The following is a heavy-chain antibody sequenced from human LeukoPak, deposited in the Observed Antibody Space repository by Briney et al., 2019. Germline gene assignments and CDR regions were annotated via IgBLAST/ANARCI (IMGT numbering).Heavy chain of an antibody. Sequence: PGGSLRLPCAASGFIVRSSYMSWVRQAPGKGLEWVSVIYSGGSPDYADSAKGRFTISTDNSKNTLYLQMNSLRVEDTAVYYCARDGADNSGYYFGSLWGQGTVVTVSS. CDR1: GFIVRSSY. J-gene: IGHJ3*01. CDR3: ARDGADNSGYYFGSL. V-gene: IGHV3-53*01. D-gene: IGHD3-22*01. CDR2: IYSGGSP.